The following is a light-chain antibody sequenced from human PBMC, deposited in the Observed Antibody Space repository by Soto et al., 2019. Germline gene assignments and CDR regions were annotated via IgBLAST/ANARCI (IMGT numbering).Light chain of an antibody. J-gene: IGLJ2*01. V-gene: IGLV3-21*04. Sequence: SYELTQPPSVSVAPGKTARITCGGNNIGSKSVHWYQQKPGQAPVLVIYYDSDRPSGIPERFSGSNSGNTATLTISRVEAGDEADYYCQVWDSSSDRYVVFVGGTQLTVL. CDR1: NIGSKS. CDR3: QVWDSSSDRYVV. CDR2: YDS.